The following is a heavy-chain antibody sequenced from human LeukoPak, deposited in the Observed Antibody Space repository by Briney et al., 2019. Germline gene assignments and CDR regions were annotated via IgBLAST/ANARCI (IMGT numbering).Heavy chain of an antibody. J-gene: IGHJ4*02. Sequence: ASVKVSCKASGYTFTGYYMHWVRQAPGQGLEWMGWINPNNGGTNYAQKFQGRVTMTRDTSISTAYMELSRLRSDDTAVHYCARVGRGVIITYDYWGQGTLVTVSS. CDR2: INPNNGGT. CDR1: GYTFTGYY. CDR3: ARVGRGVIITYDY. D-gene: IGHD3-10*01. V-gene: IGHV1-2*02.